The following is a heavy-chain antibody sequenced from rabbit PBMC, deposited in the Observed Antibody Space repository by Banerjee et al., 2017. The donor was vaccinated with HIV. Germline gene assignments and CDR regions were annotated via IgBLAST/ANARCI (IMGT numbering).Heavy chain of an antibody. D-gene: IGHD1-1*01. CDR2: IDTGSSGRT. Sequence: SLTLTCKASGFSFSSGYDMCWVRQAPGKGLEWIACIDTGSSGRTYYASWAKGRFTISKTSSTTVTLQMTSLTAADTATYFCARDGASGYNFNLWGPGTLVTVS. V-gene: IGHV1S40*01. J-gene: IGHJ4*01. CDR3: ARDGASGYNFNL. CDR1: GFSFSSGYD.